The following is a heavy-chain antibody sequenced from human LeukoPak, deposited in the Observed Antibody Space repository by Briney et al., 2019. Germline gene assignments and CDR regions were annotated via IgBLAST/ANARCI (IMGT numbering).Heavy chain of an antibody. CDR2: IYPGDSDT. Sequence: NPGESLKISCKGSGYIFTSYWIGWVRQMPGKGLEWMEIIYPGDSDTRYSPSFQGQVTISADKSISTAYLQWSSLKASDTAMYYCARPGYSYGPTPFDYWGQGTLVTVSS. J-gene: IGHJ4*02. CDR1: GYIFTSYW. V-gene: IGHV5-51*01. CDR3: ARPGYSYGPTPFDY. D-gene: IGHD5-18*01.